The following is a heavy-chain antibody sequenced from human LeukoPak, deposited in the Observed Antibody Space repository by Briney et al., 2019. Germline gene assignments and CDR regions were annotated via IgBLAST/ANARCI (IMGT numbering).Heavy chain of an antibody. V-gene: IGHV1-24*01. Sequence: GASVKVPCKVSGYTLTELSMHWVRQAPGKGLEWMGGFDPEDGETIYAQKFQGRVTMTEDTSTDTAYMELSSLRPEDTAVYYCATGRYYDILTGYYPWDYWGQGTLVTVSS. J-gene: IGHJ4*02. D-gene: IGHD3-9*01. CDR3: ATGRYYDILTGYYPWDY. CDR2: FDPEDGET. CDR1: GYTLTELS.